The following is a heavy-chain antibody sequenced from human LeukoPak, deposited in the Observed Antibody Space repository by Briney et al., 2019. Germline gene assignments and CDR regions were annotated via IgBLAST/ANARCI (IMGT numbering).Heavy chain of an antibody. V-gene: IGHV3-23*01. CDR2: ITAGHHTT. CDR3: TKDPSGDHVGAIDP. CDR1: GFSFSSFA. J-gene: IGHJ5*02. Sequence: PGGSLRLSCAASGFSFSSFAMTWVRQAPGKGLEWVSSITAGHHTTYNTDSVKGRFTISRDNSKNTPYLQMNSLRADDTAVYYCTKDPSGDHVGAIDPWGHGTLVTVSS. D-gene: IGHD4-17*01.